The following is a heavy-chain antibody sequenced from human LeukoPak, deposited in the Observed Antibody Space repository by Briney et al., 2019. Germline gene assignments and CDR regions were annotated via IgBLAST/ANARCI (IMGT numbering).Heavy chain of an antibody. CDR2: IIPIFGTA. D-gene: IGHD2-2*01. Sequence: SVKVSCKASGGTFSSYAISWVRQAPGQGLEWMGGIIPIFGTANYAQKFQGRVTITADESTSTAYMELSSLRSEDTAVYYCAIRPYCSSTSCYAFYFDYWGQGTLVTVSS. J-gene: IGHJ4*02. CDR3: AIRPYCSSTSCYAFYFDY. CDR1: GGTFSSYA. V-gene: IGHV1-69*01.